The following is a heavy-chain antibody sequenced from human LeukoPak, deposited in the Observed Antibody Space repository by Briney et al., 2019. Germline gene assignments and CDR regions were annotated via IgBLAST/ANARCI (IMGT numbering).Heavy chain of an antibody. CDR3: AKDSIVATIRGIYFDY. CDR2: ISGSGGST. J-gene: IGHJ4*02. D-gene: IGHD5-12*01. V-gene: IGHV3-23*01. Sequence: GGSLRLSCAASGFTFSSYAMSWVRQAPGKGLEWGSAISGSGGSTYYADSVKSRFTISRDNSRNTLYLQMKSLRAEDTVVYYCAKDSIVATIRGIYFDYWGQGTLVTVYS. CDR1: GFTFSSYA.